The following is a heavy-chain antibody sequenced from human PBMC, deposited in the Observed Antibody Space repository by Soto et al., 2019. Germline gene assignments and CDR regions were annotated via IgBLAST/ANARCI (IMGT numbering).Heavy chain of an antibody. V-gene: IGHV3-30-3*01. CDR2: ISYDGSNK. CDR3: ARAAYYDSSGYYYYGMDV. CDR1: GFTCSSYA. D-gene: IGHD3-22*01. Sequence: GGSLSLSCAASGFTCSSYAMHWVRQAPGTGLEWVAVISYDGSNKYYADSVKGRFTISRDNSKNTRYLQMNSLRAEDTAVYYCARAAYYDSSGYYYYGMDVWGQGTTVTVSS. J-gene: IGHJ6*02.